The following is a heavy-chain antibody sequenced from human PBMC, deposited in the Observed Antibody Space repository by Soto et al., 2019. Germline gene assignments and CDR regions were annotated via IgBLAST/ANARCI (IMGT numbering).Heavy chain of an antibody. CDR3: ARGVATIGP. J-gene: IGHJ5*02. CDR2: IYYSGST. V-gene: IGHV4-59*01. Sequence: SETLSHTSSVSGDYISTYYWSWIGQPPGKGLEWIGYIYYSGSTNYNPSFKSRVTISVDTPKNQFSLKLTSVTAADTAVYYCARGVATIGPWGEGTLVTVSS. D-gene: IGHD5-12*01. CDR1: GDYISTYY.